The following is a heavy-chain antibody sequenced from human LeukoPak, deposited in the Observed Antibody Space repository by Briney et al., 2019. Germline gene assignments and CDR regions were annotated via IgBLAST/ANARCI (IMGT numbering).Heavy chain of an antibody. CDR3: AREVSIRDGYNYYFDY. J-gene: IGHJ4*02. CDR1: GGSISSYY. V-gene: IGHV4-59*01. CDR2: IYYSGST. D-gene: IGHD5-24*01. Sequence: SETLSLTCTVSGGSISSYYWSWIRQLPGKGLEWIGYIYYSGSTNYNPSLKSRVTISVDTSKNQFSLKLSSVTAADTAVYYCAREVSIRDGYNYYFDYWGQGTLVTVSS.